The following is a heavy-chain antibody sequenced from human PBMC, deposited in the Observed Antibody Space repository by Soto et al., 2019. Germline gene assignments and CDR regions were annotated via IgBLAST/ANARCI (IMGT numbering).Heavy chain of an antibody. CDR1: GFTFDDYA. D-gene: IGHD3-10*01. CDR2: ISWNSGSI. Sequence: EVQLVESGGGLVQPGRSLRLSCAASGFTFDDYAMHWVRQAPGKGLEWVSGISWNSGSIGYADSVKGRFTISRDNAKNSRYMQMNSLSAEDTGMYYCAKVRLLWFGELSGAFDIWGQGTMVTVSS. J-gene: IGHJ3*02. V-gene: IGHV3-9*01. CDR3: AKVRLLWFGELSGAFDI.